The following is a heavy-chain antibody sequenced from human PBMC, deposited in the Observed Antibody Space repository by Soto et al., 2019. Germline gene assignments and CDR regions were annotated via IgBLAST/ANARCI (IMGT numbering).Heavy chain of an antibody. D-gene: IGHD3-16*01. CDR2: TYYRSKWYN. J-gene: IGHJ6*03. CDR1: GDRVSSNIAA. V-gene: IGHV6-1*01. CDR3: ARGGGGLEYYYYYYMDV. Sequence: PSQTHSLTCAISGDRVSSNIAACNWIRQSPSRGLEWLGRTYYRSKWYNDYAVSVKSRITINPDTSKNQFSLQLNSVTPEDTAVYYCARGGGGLEYYYYYYMDVWGKGSTVTGSS.